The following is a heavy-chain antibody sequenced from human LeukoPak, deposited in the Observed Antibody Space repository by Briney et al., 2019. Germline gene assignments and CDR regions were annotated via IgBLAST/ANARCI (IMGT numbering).Heavy chain of an antibody. J-gene: IGHJ4*02. CDR1: GGSISSGGYS. V-gene: IGHV4-30-2*01. CDR3: ARRVVVVPATYFDY. D-gene: IGHD2-2*01. Sequence: SETLSLTCAVSGGSISSGGYSWSWIRQPPGKGLEWIGYIYHSGSTYYNPSLKSRVTISVDRSKNQFSLKLSSVTAADTAVYYCARRVVVVPATYFDYWGQGTLVTVSS. CDR2: IYHSGST.